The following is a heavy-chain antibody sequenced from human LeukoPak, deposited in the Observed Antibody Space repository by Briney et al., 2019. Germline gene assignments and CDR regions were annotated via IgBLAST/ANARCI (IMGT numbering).Heavy chain of an antibody. CDR3: ARATRGTIFGVVITPQYYYGMDV. D-gene: IGHD3-3*01. J-gene: IGHJ6*02. Sequence: PGGSLRLSCAASGFTFSSYSMDWVRQAPGKGLGWVSSISSSSSYIYYADSVKGRFTISRDNAKNSLYLQMNSLRAEDTAVYYCARATRGTIFGVVITPQYYYGMDVWGQGTTVTVSS. CDR1: GFTFSSYS. CDR2: ISSSSSYI. V-gene: IGHV3-21*01.